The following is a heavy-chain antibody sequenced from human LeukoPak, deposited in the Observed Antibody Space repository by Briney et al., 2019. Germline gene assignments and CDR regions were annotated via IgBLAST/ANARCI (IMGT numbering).Heavy chain of an antibody. D-gene: IGHD6-19*01. V-gene: IGHV1-24*01. Sequence: ASVKASCKVSGYTLTELSMHWVRQAPGKGLEWMGGFDPEDGETIYAQKFQGRVTMTEDTSTDTAYMELSSLRSEDTAVYYSARDPIAVAGTSAFDIWGQGTVVTVSS. J-gene: IGHJ3*02. CDR1: GYTLTELS. CDR2: FDPEDGET. CDR3: ARDPIAVAGTSAFDI.